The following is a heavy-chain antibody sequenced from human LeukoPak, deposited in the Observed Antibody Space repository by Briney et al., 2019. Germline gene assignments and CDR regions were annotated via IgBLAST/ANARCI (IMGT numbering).Heavy chain of an antibody. CDR2: ISSSGSTI. Sequence: GGSLRLSCAASGFTFSDYYMSWIRQAPGKGLEWVSYISSSGSTIYYADSVKGRFTISRDNAKNLLYLQMNSLRAEDTAVYYCARMYYYDSSGYVAFDIWGQGTMVTVSS. CDR3: ARMYYYDSSGYVAFDI. V-gene: IGHV3-11*01. D-gene: IGHD3-22*01. CDR1: GFTFSDYY. J-gene: IGHJ3*02.